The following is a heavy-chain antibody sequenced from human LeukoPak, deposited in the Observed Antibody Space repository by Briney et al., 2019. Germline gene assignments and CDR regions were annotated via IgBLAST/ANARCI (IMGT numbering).Heavy chain of an antibody. Sequence: PSETLSLTCTVSGGSISSSSYYWNWIRQSAGKGLEWIGRIYSSGSTNYNPSLKSRVTISVDTSKNQFSLKLSSVTAADTAVYYCARLQHRRYFDLWGRGTLVTVSS. CDR1: GGSISSSSYY. CDR3: ARLQHRRYFDL. D-gene: IGHD2-2*01. J-gene: IGHJ2*01. CDR2: IYSSGST. V-gene: IGHV4-61*02.